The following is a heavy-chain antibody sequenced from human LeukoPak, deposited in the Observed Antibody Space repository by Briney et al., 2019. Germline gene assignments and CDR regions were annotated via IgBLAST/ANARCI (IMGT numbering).Heavy chain of an antibody. Sequence: SETLSLTCTVSGGSISSYYWSWIRQPPGKGLEWIGYIYTSGSTNYNPSLKSRVTISVDTSKNQFSLKLSSVTAADTAVYYCARRRITGSFDIWGQGTMVTASS. CDR1: GGSISSYY. J-gene: IGHJ3*02. CDR3: ARRRITGSFDI. D-gene: IGHD1-20*01. V-gene: IGHV4-4*09. CDR2: IYTSGST.